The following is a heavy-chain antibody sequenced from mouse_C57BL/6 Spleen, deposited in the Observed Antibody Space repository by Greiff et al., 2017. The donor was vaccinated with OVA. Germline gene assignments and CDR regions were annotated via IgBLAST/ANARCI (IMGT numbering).Heavy chain of an antibody. J-gene: IGHJ4*01. D-gene: IGHD2-2*01. V-gene: IGHV1-81*01. CDR3: ARSTMVTTTGYYAMDY. CDR2: IYPRSGYT. CDR1: GYTFTSYG. Sequence: QVQLKQSGAELARPGASVKLSCKASGYTFTSYGISWVKQRTGQGLEWIGEIYPRSGYTYYNEKFKGKATLTADKSSSTAYMELRSLTSEDSAVYFCARSTMVTTTGYYAMDYWGQGTSVTVSS.